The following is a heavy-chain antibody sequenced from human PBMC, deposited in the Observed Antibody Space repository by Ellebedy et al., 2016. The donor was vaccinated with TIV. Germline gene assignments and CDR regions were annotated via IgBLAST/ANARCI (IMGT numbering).Heavy chain of an antibody. CDR2: IKYAGSEK. CDR3: ERWCEDSWNGHCN. D-gene: IGHD3-3*01. J-gene: IGHJ4*02. Sequence: ESLKISCAASGFTFSNFWMTWVRQAPGKGLGWVANIKYAGSEKYYADSVKGRFTISRDNAKNSLFLQMHSLRADDTAVYYCERWCEDSWNGHCNWGPGTQVTVSS. CDR1: GFTFSNFW. V-gene: IGHV3-7*02.